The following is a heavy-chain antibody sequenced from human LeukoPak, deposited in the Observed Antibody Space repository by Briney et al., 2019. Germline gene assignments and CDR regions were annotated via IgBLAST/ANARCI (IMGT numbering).Heavy chain of an antibody. CDR1: GYTFTGYY. J-gene: IGHJ4*02. CDR2: INPNSGGT. V-gene: IGHV1-2*02. CDR3: ARLPSYNWSDVPFDY. D-gene: IGHD1-20*01. Sequence: GASVKVSCKASGYTFTGYYMHWVRQAPGQGLEWMGWINPNSGGTNYAQKFQGRVTMTRDTSISTAYMELSRLRSDDTAVYYCARLPSYNWSDVPFDYWGQGTLVTVSS.